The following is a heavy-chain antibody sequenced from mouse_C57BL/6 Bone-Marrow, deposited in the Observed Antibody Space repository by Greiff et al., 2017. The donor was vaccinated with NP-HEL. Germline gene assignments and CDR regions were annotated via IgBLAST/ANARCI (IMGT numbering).Heavy chain of an antibody. CDR2: ISDGGSYT. V-gene: IGHV5-4*03. CDR3: ARRGTTVGY. D-gene: IGHD1-1*01. Sequence: EVKLMESGGGLVKPGGSLKLSCAASGFTFSSYAMSWVRQTPEKRLEWVATISDGGSYTYYPDNVKGRFTISRDNAKNNLYLQMSHLKSEDTAMYYCARRGTTVGYWGQGTSVTVSS. CDR1: GFTFSSYA. J-gene: IGHJ4*01.